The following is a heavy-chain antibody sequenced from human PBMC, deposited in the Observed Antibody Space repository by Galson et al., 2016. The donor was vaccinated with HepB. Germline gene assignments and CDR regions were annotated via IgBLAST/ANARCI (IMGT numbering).Heavy chain of an antibody. CDR3: VKDRFCSGGTFYGLIGWLDP. CDR2: ISGTGSNG. Sequence: SLRLSCAASGFTFSDYAMDWVRQAPGKGLEWVSGISGTGSNGYYAASMKGRFTISRDNSKNTLCLQINSLRPEDTALYYCVKDRFCSGGTFYGLIGWLDPWGQGTLVTVSS. V-gene: IGHV3-23*01. J-gene: IGHJ5*02. D-gene: IGHD2-15*01. CDR1: GFTFSDYA.